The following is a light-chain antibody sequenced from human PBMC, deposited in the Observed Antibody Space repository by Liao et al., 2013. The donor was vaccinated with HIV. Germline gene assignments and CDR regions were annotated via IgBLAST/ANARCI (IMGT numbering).Light chain of an antibody. Sequence: SYELTQPPSVSVAPGKTARITCGGNNIGSKNVHWYQKKPGQAPVLVIYYDTNRPSGIPERFSGSNSGNTATLTISRVEAGDEADYFCQVWDRGCDHPVFGGGTHLTVL. CDR2: YDT. V-gene: IGLV3-21*04. CDR3: QVWDRGCDHPV. CDR1: NIGSKN. J-gene: IGLJ3*02.